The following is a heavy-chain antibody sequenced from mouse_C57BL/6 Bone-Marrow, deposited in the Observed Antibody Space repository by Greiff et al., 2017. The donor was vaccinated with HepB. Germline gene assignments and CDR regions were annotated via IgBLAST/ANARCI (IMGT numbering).Heavy chain of an antibody. J-gene: IGHJ4*01. CDR3: TKGAGRWLLFYYAMDY. CDR2: IDPETGGT. Sequence: QVQLQQSGAELVRPGASVTLSCKASGYTFTDYEMHWVKQTPVHGLEWIGAIDPETGGTAYNQKFKGKAILTADKSSSTAYMELRSLTSEDSAVYYGTKGAGRWLLFYYAMDYWGQGTSVTVSS. CDR1: GYTFTDYE. D-gene: IGHD2-3*01. V-gene: IGHV1-15*01.